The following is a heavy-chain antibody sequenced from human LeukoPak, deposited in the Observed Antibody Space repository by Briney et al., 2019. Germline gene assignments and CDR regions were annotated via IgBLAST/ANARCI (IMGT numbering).Heavy chain of an antibody. CDR3: TRGLDTAITDV. CDR2: INPSGGST. CDR1: GYTFTSYY. J-gene: IGHJ6*04. D-gene: IGHD5-18*01. Sequence: ASVKVSCKASGYTFTSYYMHWVRQAPGQGLEWMGIINPSGGSTTYAQRFQGRVTMTRDKSTSTIYMELSSLRSEDTAVYYCTRGLDTAITDVWGKGTTVTVSS. V-gene: IGHV1-46*01.